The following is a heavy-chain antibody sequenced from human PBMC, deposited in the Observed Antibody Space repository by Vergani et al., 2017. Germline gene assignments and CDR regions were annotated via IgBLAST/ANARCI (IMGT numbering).Heavy chain of an antibody. V-gene: IGHV4-34*01. Sequence: QVQLQQWGAGLLKPSETLSLTCAVYGGSFSGYYWSWIRQPPGKGLEWIGEINHSGSTNYNPSLKSRVTISVDTSKNQFSLKLSSVTAADTAVYYCARAVRGVIMLSYYYYYYMDVLGKGTTVTVSS. D-gene: IGHD3-10*01. CDR2: INHSGST. CDR3: ARAVRGVIMLSYYYYYYMDV. CDR1: GGSFSGYY. J-gene: IGHJ6*03.